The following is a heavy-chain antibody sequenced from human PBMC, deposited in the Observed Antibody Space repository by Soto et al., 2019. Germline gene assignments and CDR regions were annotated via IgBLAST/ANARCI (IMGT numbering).Heavy chain of an antibody. J-gene: IGHJ4*02. D-gene: IGHD3-9*01. CDR1: GFTFSSYA. V-gene: IGHV3-30*04. CDR2: ISYDGSNK. Sequence: GGSLRLSCAASGFTFSSYAMHWVRQAPGKGLEWVAVISYDGSNKYYADSVKGRFTISRDNSKNTLYLQMNSLRAEDTAVYYCASGGGSRYFDWLLPIPYYDYWGQGTLVTVSS. CDR3: ASGGGSRYFDWLLPIPYYDY.